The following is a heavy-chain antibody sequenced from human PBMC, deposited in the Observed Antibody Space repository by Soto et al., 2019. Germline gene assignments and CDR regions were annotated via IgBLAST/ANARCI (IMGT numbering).Heavy chain of an antibody. J-gene: IGHJ4*02. Sequence: PSETLSLTCTVSGGSISSYYWSWIRQPPGKGLEWIGYIYYSGSTNYNPCLKSRVTISVDTSKNQFSLMLSSVTAADTAVYYCARSVGIGYCSGGSCYSGFDYWGQGTLVTVSS. CDR3: ARSVGIGYCSGGSCYSGFDY. D-gene: IGHD2-15*01. V-gene: IGHV4-59*01. CDR1: GGSISSYY. CDR2: IYYSGST.